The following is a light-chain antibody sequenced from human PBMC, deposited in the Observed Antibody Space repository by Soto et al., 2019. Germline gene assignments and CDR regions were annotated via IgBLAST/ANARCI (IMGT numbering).Light chain of an antibody. CDR2: KAS. Sequence: DIQMTQSPSTLSASVGDRVTITCRASQSISNWLAWYQQKPGKAPKLLIYKASSLESGVPSRFSGSGSGTEFTLTISSLQPDEFATYYCQQYNSYSWTFGQGTKVEIK. CDR1: QSISNW. V-gene: IGKV1-5*03. CDR3: QQYNSYSWT. J-gene: IGKJ1*01.